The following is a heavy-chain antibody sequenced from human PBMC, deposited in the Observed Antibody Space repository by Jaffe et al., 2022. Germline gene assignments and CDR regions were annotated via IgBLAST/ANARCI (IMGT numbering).Heavy chain of an antibody. V-gene: IGHV3-30*02. D-gene: IGHD6-19*01. Sequence: QVQLVESGGGVVQPGGSLRLSCVASGFTFSTSGIHWVRQAPGKGLEWVAFILYDGINKYYADSVKGRFTISRDSSKNTLYLQMNSLRGEDTAVYYCAKDLDSGRYFDSWGQGTLVTVSS. CDR1: GFTFSTSG. J-gene: IGHJ4*02. CDR3: AKDLDSGRYFDS. CDR2: ILYDGINK.